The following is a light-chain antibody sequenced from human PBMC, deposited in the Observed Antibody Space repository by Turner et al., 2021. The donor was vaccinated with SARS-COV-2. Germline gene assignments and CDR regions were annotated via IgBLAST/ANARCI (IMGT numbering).Light chain of an antibody. J-gene: IGKJ4*01. CDR3: QQYDNLPLT. V-gene: IGKV1-33*01. CDR2: DAS. Sequence: DIQMTQSPSSLSASVGDRVTITCQASQDLSNYLNWYQQKSGKVPKLLIYDASNLETGVPSRFSGSGSGTDFTFTISSLQPEDIATYYCQQYDNLPLTFGGGTKVEIK. CDR1: QDLSNY.